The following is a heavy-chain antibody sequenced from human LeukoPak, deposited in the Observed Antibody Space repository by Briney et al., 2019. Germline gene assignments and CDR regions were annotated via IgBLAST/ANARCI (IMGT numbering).Heavy chain of an antibody. J-gene: IGHJ4*02. D-gene: IGHD6-13*01. CDR1: GYSISSGCY. CDR2: IFHGGSS. V-gene: IGHV4-38-2*01. Sequence: PSETLSLTCAVSGYSISSGCYWGWIRQPPGKGLEWIGNIFHGGSSYLNPSLKSRITISVDTSKNRFSLRLTSVTAADTAVYYCARLKGSWSIDYWGQGTLVTVSS. CDR3: ARLKGSWSIDY.